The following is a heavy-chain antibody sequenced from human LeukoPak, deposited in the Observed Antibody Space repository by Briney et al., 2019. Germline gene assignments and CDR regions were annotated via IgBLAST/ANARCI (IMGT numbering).Heavy chain of an antibody. D-gene: IGHD6-6*01. CDR3: VRDQGSWSIAAHLDTFDM. Sequence: GGSLRLSCAASGFTFSTSGMNWVRQAPGKGLEWVSYITSSSRAKYYAASVRGRFTISRDNAKNSLYLQMNSLTAEDTAVYFCVRDQGSWSIAAHLDTFDMWGQGTMVTVSS. J-gene: IGHJ3*02. CDR1: GFTFSTSG. V-gene: IGHV3-48*01. CDR2: ITSSSRAK.